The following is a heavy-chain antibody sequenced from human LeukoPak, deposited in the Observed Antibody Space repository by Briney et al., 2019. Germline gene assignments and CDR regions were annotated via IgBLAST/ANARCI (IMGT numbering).Heavy chain of an antibody. CDR1: GFTFSSYS. J-gene: IGHJ4*02. V-gene: IGHV3-48*04. Sequence: GGSLRLSCAASGFTFSSYSMNWVRQAPGKGLEWVSYISSSSSSTIYYADSVKGRFTISRDNAKNSLYLQMNSLRAEDTAVYYCARDLSVAARHFDYWGQGTLVTVSS. CDR3: ARDLSVAARHFDY. D-gene: IGHD6-6*01. CDR2: ISSSSSSTI.